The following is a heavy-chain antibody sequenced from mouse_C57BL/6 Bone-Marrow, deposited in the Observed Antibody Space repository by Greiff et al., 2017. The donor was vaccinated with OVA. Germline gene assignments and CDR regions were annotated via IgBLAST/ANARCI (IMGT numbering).Heavy chain of an antibody. CDR1: GYTFTSYG. Sequence: VQLQQSGAELARPGASVKLSCKASGYTFTSYGISWVKQRTGQGLECIGEIYPRSGNTYYNEKFKGKATLTADKSSSTAYMELRRLTSEDSAVYFCARGITTVVEVYWGQGTTLTVSS. V-gene: IGHV1-81*01. J-gene: IGHJ2*01. CDR3: ARGITTVVEVY. CDR2: IYPRSGNT. D-gene: IGHD1-1*01.